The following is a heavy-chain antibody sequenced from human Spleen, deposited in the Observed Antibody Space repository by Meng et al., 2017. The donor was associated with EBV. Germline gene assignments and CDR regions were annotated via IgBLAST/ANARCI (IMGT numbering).Heavy chain of an antibody. V-gene: IGHV3-21*01. J-gene: IGHJ4*02. CDR2: IDSSSTYI. Sequence: EGRRVLSGGGLVRPGGSLRLSCAASGFTLDDDDMSWVRQVPGKGLEWVSSIDSSSTYIYYADSVKGRFTISRDNAKNSLYLQMNSLRAEDTAVYYCSRDLAGSDDSWGQGTLVTVSS. CDR1: GFTLDDDD. CDR3: SRDLAGSDDS.